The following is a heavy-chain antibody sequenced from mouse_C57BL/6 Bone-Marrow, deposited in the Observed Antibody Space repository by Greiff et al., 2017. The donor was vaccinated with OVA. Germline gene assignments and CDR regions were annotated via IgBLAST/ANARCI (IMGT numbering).Heavy chain of an antibody. CDR3: TPIYFDY. CDR2: IDPENGDA. CDR1: GFNIKDDY. Sequence: EVQGVESGAELVRPGASVKLSCTASGFNIKDDYMHWVKQRSEQGLEWIGWIDPENGDAEYASKFQGKATITADTSSNTAYLQLSSLTSEDTAVYYCTPIYFDYWGQGTTLTVSS. V-gene: IGHV14-4*01. J-gene: IGHJ2*01.